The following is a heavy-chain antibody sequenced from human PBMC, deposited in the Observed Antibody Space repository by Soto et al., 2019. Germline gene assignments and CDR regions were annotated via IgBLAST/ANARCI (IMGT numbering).Heavy chain of an antibody. CDR3: TTGPRGYGSGSYYRIDY. CDR1: GFTFSNAW. J-gene: IGHJ4*02. Sequence: GGSLRLSCAASGFTFSNAWMSWVRQAPGKGLEWVGRIKSKTDGGTTDYAAPVKGRFTISRDDSKNTLYLQMNSTKTEDTAVYYCTTGPRGYGSGSYYRIDYWGQGTLVTVPS. V-gene: IGHV3-15*01. D-gene: IGHD3-10*01. CDR2: IKSKTDGGTT.